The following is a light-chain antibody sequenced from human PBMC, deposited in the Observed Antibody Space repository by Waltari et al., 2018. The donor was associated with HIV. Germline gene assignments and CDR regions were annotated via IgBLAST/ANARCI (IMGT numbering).Light chain of an antibody. Sequence: QSALTQPASVSGSPGPSITISCTGTSSDVGSYNLVSWYQQNPDKAPKLMIYEVSKRPSGVSNRFSGSKSGNTASLTISGLQAEDEAAYYCCSYAGSSTLIFGGGTKLTVL. V-gene: IGLV2-23*02. CDR2: EVS. J-gene: IGLJ2*01. CDR3: CSYAGSSTLI. CDR1: SSDVGSYNL.